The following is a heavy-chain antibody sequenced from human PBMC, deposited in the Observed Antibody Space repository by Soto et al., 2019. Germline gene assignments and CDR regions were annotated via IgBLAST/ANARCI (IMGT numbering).Heavy chain of an antibody. CDR2: IYSGGST. J-gene: IGHJ6*02. CDR3: ARDGPFYYYGSGSDYGMDV. Sequence: EVQLVESGGGLIQPGGSLRLSCAASGLTASSNNMSWVRQAPGKGLEWGSVIYSGGSTYYANSVKGRFTISRDNSKNTLYLQMNSQRGEDTAVYYCARDGPFYYYGSGSDYGMDVWGQGTTVTVSS. V-gene: IGHV3-53*01. D-gene: IGHD3-10*01. CDR1: GLTASSNN.